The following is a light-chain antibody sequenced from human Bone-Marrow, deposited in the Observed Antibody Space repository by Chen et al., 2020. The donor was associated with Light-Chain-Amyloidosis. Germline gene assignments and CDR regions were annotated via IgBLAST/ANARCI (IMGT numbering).Light chain of an antibody. J-gene: IGLJ2*01. V-gene: IGLV2-14*01. CDR1: SSEVGGYNY. Sequence: QPALPQPASVSGSPRQSITISCTGTSSEVGGYNYVSWYQQHPGKAPKLMIYDVSNRPSGVSNRFSGSKSGNTASLTISGLQAEDEADYYCSSYTSSSTLVVFGGGTKLTVL. CDR3: SSYTSSSTLVV. CDR2: DVS.